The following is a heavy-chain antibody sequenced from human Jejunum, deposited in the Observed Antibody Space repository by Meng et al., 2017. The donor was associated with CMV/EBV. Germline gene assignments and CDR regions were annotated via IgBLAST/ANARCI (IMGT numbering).Heavy chain of an antibody. J-gene: IGHJ3*02. CDR2: MYVGSST. V-gene: IGHV3-53*01. D-gene: IGHD1-26*01. CDR3: ARFSIVGATNAFDI. Sequence: APGFTFSSDYMSWVRQAPGKGLEWVSSMYVGSSTDYADSVKGRFTISRDSSKNTLYLQMNNVRAEDTALYYCARFSIVGATNAFDIWGQGTMVTVSS. CDR1: GFTFSSDY.